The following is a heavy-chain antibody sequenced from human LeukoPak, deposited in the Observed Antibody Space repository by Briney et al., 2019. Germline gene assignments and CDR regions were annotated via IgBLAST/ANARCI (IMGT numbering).Heavy chain of an antibody. Sequence: SSETLSLTCTVSGGSISSSSHYWGWIRQPPGKGLEWIGRIYFSGSTSYNPTLESRVTISVDTSKNQFSLKLSSATAADTAVYYCARVEMATIVPDYWGQGTLVTVSS. CDR3: ARVEMATIVPDY. J-gene: IGHJ4*02. CDR1: GGSISSSSHY. CDR2: IYFSGST. V-gene: IGHV4-39*01. D-gene: IGHD5-24*01.